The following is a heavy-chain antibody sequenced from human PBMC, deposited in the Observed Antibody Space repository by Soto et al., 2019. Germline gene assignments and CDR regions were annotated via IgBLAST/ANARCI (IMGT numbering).Heavy chain of an antibody. D-gene: IGHD1-20*01. CDR3: ARSTSAITHFDY. CDR1: GFTFSTSG. V-gene: IGHV3-33*01. Sequence: ESGGGVVQPGRSLRLSCTASGFTFSTSGMHWVRQAPGKGLEWVALIWYDGGNKYYADSVKGRFTISRDNSKNTLWLQMNSLRAEDTAVYYCARSTSAITHFDYWGQGTLVTVSS. CDR2: IWYDGGNK. J-gene: IGHJ4*02.